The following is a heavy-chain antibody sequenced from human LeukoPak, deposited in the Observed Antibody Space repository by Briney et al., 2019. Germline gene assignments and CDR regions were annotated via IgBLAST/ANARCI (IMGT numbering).Heavy chain of an antibody. D-gene: IGHD1-26*01. Sequence: MASETLSLTCTVSGSSLSSYYWAWLRQSPGKGLEWIGYISDTGKTDSNPSLKSRVTISMGTSKTQFSLRLRSVTAADSAVYYCATGYYEPFATWGRGVLVTVSS. V-gene: IGHV4-59*01. CDR1: GSSLSSYY. J-gene: IGHJ5*02. CDR3: ATGYYEPFAT. CDR2: ISDTGKT.